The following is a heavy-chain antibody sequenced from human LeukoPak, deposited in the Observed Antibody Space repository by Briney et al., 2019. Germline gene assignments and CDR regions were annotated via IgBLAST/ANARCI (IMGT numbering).Heavy chain of an antibody. CDR1: GGSFSGYY. Sequence: SETLSLTCAVYGGSFSGYYWSWIRQPAGKGLEWIGRIYTSGSTNYNPSLKSRVTMSVDTSKNQFSLKLSSVTAADTAVYYCASQYYDSSGYYYVGYFDYWGQGTLVTVSS. V-gene: IGHV4-59*10. CDR3: ASQYYDSSGYYYVGYFDY. CDR2: IYTSGST. D-gene: IGHD3-22*01. J-gene: IGHJ4*02.